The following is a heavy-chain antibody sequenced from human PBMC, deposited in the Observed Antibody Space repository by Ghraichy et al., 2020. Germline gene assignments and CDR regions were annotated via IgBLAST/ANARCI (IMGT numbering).Heavy chain of an antibody. V-gene: IGHV4-61*01. D-gene: IGHD2/OR15-2a*01. CDR1: GGSVSSGSYY. Sequence: SQTLSLTCTVSGGSVSSGSYYWSWIRQPPGKGLEWLGYIFHTGPTNYNPSLTGRVTISVDTSRNQFSLKVRSVTAADTAVYYCARDVIGGHEFDYWGQGTLVTVYS. CDR3: ARDVIGGHEFDY. J-gene: IGHJ4*02. CDR2: IFHTGPT.